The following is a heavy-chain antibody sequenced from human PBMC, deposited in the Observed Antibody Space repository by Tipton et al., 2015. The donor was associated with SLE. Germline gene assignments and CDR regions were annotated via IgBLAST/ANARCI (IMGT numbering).Heavy chain of an antibody. CDR2: IYTSGST. CDR1: GGSISSGSYY. CDR3: ARLGPGERSGWYGESLDYVDV. D-gene: IGHD6-19*01. Sequence: TLSLTCTVSGGSISSGSYYWSWIRQPAGKGLEWIGHIYTSGSTNYNPSLKSRVTISVDTSKNQFSLKLSPVTAADTAVYYCARLGPGERSGWYGESLDYVDVWGKGTTVTVSS. J-gene: IGHJ6*03. V-gene: IGHV4-61*09.